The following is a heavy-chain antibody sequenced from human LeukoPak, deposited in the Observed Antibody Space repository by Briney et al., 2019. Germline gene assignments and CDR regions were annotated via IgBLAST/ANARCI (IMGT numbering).Heavy chain of an antibody. D-gene: IGHD2-15*01. V-gene: IGHV3-11*01. Sequence: PGGSLRLSCAASGFTFSDYYMSWIRQAPGKGLEWVAYISSSGDTIFNADSVKGRFTISRDNGKSSLYLQMNSLRAEDTAVYYCARESPQGVAFDYWGQGTLVTVSS. J-gene: IGHJ4*02. CDR3: ARESPQGVAFDY. CDR2: ISSSGDTI. CDR1: GFTFSDYY.